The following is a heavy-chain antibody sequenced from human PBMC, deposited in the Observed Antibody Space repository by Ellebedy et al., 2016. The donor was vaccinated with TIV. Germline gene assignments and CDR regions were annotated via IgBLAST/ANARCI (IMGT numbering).Heavy chain of an antibody. CDR2: ISHTGSRT. D-gene: IGHD2-2*01. J-gene: IGHJ4*02. CDR3: AKGRGGGSDSSTPRSYFDY. Sequence: GESLKISCAASGFTFSSYAMSWVRQAPGKGLEWVSTISHTGSRTYYADSVEGRFTISRDNSKKTLYLQMNSLRAEDTAIDYCAKGRGGGSDSSTPRSYFDYWGLGTLVTVSS. CDR1: GFTFSSYA. V-gene: IGHV3-23*01.